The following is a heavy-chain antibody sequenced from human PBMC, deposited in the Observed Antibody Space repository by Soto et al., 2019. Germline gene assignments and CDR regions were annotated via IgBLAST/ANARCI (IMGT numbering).Heavy chain of an antibody. CDR2: ISGSGDGT. D-gene: IGHD5-18*01. CDR3: AGPGYSSQDY. Sequence: GPLRLTCSASGFTLSLFALSWVRQAPGKGLEWVSAISGSGDGTDYADSVKGRFTISRDNSKNTLYLQMNSLRAEDTAVYYCAGPGYSSQDYWGQGALVTVYS. V-gene: IGHV3-23*01. J-gene: IGHJ4*02. CDR1: GFTLSLFA.